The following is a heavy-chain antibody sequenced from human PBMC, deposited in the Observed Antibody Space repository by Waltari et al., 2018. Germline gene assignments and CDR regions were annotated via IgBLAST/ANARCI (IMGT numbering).Heavy chain of an antibody. CDR2: ISRSSTYK. CDR1: GFIFNIYD. CDR3: ARVFYSSMGNFGMDV. Sequence: EVQLVESGGGLVKPGGSLRLSCAASGFIFNIYDMNWVRQAPGKGLEWVSSISRSSTYKYYADSGKGRFTISRDNAKNSLYLQMNSLRAEDTAVYYCARVFYSSMGNFGMDVWGQGTTVTVSS. D-gene: IGHD6-13*01. J-gene: IGHJ6*02. V-gene: IGHV3-21*01.